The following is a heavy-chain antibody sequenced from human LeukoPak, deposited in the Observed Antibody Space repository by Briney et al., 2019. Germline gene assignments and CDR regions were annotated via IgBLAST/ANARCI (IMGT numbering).Heavy chain of an antibody. CDR3: ARGGGVEYYDSSGYYNALDYWYFDL. CDR2: IYTSGST. CDR1: GGSISSYY. V-gene: IGHV4-4*07. Sequence: SETLSLTCTVSGGSISSYYWSWIRQPAGKRLEWIGRIYTSGSTNYNPSLKSRVTMSVDTSKNQFSLKLSSVTAADTAVYYCARGGGVEYYDSSGYYNALDYWYFDLWGRGTLVTVSS. D-gene: IGHD3-22*01. J-gene: IGHJ2*01.